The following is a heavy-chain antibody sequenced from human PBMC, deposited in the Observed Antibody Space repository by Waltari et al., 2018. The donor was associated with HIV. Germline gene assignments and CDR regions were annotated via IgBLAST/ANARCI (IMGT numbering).Heavy chain of an antibody. Sequence: QVQLVESGGGVVQPGRSLRLSCAASGFTFSSYGMHWVRQAPGKGLGWVGVIWYDGSNKNYADSVKDRFTISRDNSKNTLYLQMNSLRAEDTAVYYCARAQWELLEYFDYWGQGTLVTVSS. CDR1: GFTFSSYG. J-gene: IGHJ4*02. CDR3: ARAQWELLEYFDY. V-gene: IGHV3-33*01. CDR2: IWYDGSNK. D-gene: IGHD1-26*01.